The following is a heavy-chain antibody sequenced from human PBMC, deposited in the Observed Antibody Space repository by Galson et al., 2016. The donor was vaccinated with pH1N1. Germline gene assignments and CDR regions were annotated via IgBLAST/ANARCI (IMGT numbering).Heavy chain of an antibody. CDR1: GFSLSTDGMC. Sequence: PALVKPTQTLTLTCTFSGFSLSTDGMCVTWVRQPPGKALEWLAVIDWDDDKHYTSSLKTRLTISKDTSKNQVVLTMTNMEPVDTGTYYCARKRNSQVGSFDYWGQGIPVTVSS. J-gene: IGHJ4*02. V-gene: IGHV2-70*19. CDR2: IDWDDDK. CDR3: ARKRNSQVGSFDY. D-gene: IGHD1-26*01.